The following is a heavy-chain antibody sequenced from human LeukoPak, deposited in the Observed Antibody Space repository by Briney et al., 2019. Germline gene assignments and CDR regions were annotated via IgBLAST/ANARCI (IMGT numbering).Heavy chain of an antibody. J-gene: IGHJ6*03. V-gene: IGHV3-64*01. CDR3: ARDSSESSGRPGYYYYYYMDV. D-gene: IGHD3-10*01. CDR2: ISSNGGST. CDR1: GFTFSSYA. Sequence: GGSLRLSCAASGFTFSSYAMHWVRQAPGKGLEYVSAISSNGGSTYYANSVKGRFTISRDNSKNTLYLQMGSLRAEDMAVYYCARDSSESSGRPGYYYYYYMDVWGKGTTVTVSS.